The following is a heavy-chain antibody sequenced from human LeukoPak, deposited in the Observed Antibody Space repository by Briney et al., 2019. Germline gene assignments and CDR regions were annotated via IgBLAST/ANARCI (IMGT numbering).Heavy chain of an antibody. CDR3: ARDPPWLYFDY. J-gene: IGHJ4*02. Sequence: GGSLRLSCAASGFTFSSYAMHWVRQAPGKGLEWVAVISYDGSNKYYADSVKGRFTISRDNSKNTLYLQMNSLRAEDTAVYYCARDPPWLYFDYWGQGTLVTVSS. CDR2: ISYDGSNK. D-gene: IGHD5-18*01. V-gene: IGHV3-30-3*01. CDR1: GFTFSSYA.